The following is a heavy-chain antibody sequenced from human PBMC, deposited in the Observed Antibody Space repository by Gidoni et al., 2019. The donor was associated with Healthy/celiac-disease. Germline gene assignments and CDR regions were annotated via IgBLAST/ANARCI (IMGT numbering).Heavy chain of an antibody. CDR2: IGTAGDP. D-gene: IGHD4-17*01. Sequence: EVPLVESGGGLVPPGGSLRLSCAASAFTSSSYDMHWVRQATGKGLEWVSAIGTAGDPYDPGSVKGRFTISRENAKNSLYLQMNSLRAGDTAGYYCARGVNRNDYGGNSGFDYWGQGTLVTVSS. CDR3: ARGVNRNDYGGNSGFDY. V-gene: IGHV3-13*05. CDR1: AFTSSSYD. J-gene: IGHJ4*02.